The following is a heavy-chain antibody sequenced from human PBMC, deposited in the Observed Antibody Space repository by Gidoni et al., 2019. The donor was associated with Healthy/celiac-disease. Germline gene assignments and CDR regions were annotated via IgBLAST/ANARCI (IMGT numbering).Heavy chain of an antibody. Sequence: VQLVQSGAEVRKPGSSVKVSCKASGGSFSSYPSSWLRQAPGQGLEWMGRIIPILGIENCAQKFQGRVTITADKSTSTAYMELSSLRSEERAVYYCAREDRDGYNPWGQGTLVTVSS. CDR1: GGSFSSYP. CDR3: AREDRDGYNP. V-gene: IGHV1-69*04. J-gene: IGHJ5*02. D-gene: IGHD5-12*01. CDR2: IIPILGIE.